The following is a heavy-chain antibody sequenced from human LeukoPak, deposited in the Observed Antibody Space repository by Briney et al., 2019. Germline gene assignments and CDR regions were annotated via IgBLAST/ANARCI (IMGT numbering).Heavy chain of an antibody. Sequence: GGSLRLSCAASGFTFSNAWMSWVRQAPGKGLEWVGRIKSKTDGGTTDYAAPVKGRFTISRDDSKNTLYLQMNSLKTEDTAVYYCTTETPFISGSGSYYTDYWGQGTLVTVSS. CDR3: TTETPFISGSGSYYTDY. J-gene: IGHJ4*02. CDR2: IKSKTDGGTT. V-gene: IGHV3-15*01. D-gene: IGHD3-10*01. CDR1: GFTFSNAW.